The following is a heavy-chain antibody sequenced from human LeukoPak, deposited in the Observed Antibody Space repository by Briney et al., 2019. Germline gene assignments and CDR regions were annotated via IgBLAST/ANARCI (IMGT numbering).Heavy chain of an antibody. CDR1: GFTFDDYA. D-gene: IGHD5-18*01. CDR3: TRGGGYSYGSFDY. V-gene: IGHV3-9*01. CDR2: ISWNSGSI. J-gene: IGHJ4*02. Sequence: GGSLRLSCAASGFTFDDYAMHWVRQAPGKGLEWVSSISWNSGSIGYADSVKGRFTFSRDNAKNTLYLQMNSLRAEDTAVYYCTRGGGYSYGSFDYWGQGTLVTVSS.